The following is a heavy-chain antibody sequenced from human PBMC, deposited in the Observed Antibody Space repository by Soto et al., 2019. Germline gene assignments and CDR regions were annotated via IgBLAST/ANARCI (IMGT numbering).Heavy chain of an antibody. CDR3: ARDQNGSGNYYTRYFDY. D-gene: IGHD3-10*01. V-gene: IGHV4-4*02. J-gene: IGHJ4*02. Sequence: SETLSLTCADAGGSSNSHYCWSWFRQSPGKGLEWIGEIYHSGSTNYNPSLKSRVTISVDKSKNQFSLNLSSVTAADTAVYYCARDQNGSGNYYTRYFDYWGQGTLVTVS. CDR2: IYHSGST. CDR1: GGSSNSHYC.